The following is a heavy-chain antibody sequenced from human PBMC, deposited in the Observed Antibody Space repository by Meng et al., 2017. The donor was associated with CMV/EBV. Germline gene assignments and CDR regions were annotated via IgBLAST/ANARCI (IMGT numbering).Heavy chain of an antibody. V-gene: IGHV3-30*02. CDR2: IRYDGSNK. CDR1: GFTFGSYG. Sequence: GESLKISCAASGFTFGSYGMHWVRQAPGKGLEWVAFIRYDGSNKYYADSVKGRFTISRDNSKNTLYLQMNSLRAEDTAVYYCAKVVRDIVVVPAAMGMDVWGQGTTVTVSS. J-gene: IGHJ6*02. D-gene: IGHD2-2*01. CDR3: AKVVRDIVVVPAAMGMDV.